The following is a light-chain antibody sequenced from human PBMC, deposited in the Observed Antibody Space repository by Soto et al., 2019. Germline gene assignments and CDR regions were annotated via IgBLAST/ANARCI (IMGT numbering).Light chain of an antibody. Sequence: QSALTQPPSASGSPGQSVTISCTGTSSDVGSYDYVSWYQQHPGKAPKLMIYEVSKRPSGVPDRFSGSKSGNTASLTVSGLQAEDEADYYCSSSVGSNNWGVFGGGTKLTVL. V-gene: IGLV2-8*01. CDR2: EVS. J-gene: IGLJ3*02. CDR3: SSSVGSNNWGV. CDR1: SSDVGSYDY.